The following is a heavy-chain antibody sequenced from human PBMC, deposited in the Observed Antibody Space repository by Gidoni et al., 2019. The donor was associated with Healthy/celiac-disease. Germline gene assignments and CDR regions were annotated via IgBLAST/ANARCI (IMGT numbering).Heavy chain of an antibody. CDR3: ARAPQAYDFWSGYYRVAFDY. CDR2: MNPNSGNT. V-gene: IGHV1-8*01. D-gene: IGHD3-3*01. Sequence: AEVKKPGASVKVSCKASGYTFTSYDINWVRQATGQGLEWMGWMNPNSGNTGYAQKFQGRVTMTRNTAISTAYMELSSLRSEDTAVYYCARAPQAYDFWSGYYRVAFDYWGQGTLVTVSS. CDR1: GYTFTSYD. J-gene: IGHJ4*02.